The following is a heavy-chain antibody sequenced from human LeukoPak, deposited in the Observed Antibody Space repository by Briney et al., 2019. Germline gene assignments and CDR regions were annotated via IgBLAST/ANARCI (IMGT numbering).Heavy chain of an antibody. V-gene: IGHV3-11*06. D-gene: IGHD4-17*01. CDR2: ISDSSSYT. CDR3: ARDDHGDLTLDY. CDR1: GFTFSEYY. J-gene: IGHJ4*02. Sequence: GGSLRLSCSVSGFTFSEYYMSWIRQAPGKELEWVSYISDSSSYTNYADSVKGRFTISRDNARNSLYLQMNSLRVEDTAVYYCARDDHGDLTLDYWGQGTLVTVSS.